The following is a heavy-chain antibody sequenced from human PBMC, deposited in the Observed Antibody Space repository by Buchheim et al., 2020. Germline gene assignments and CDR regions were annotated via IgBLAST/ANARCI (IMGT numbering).Heavy chain of an antibody. D-gene: IGHD6-13*01. CDR1: GGSISSYY. J-gene: IGHJ6*02. V-gene: IGHV4-59*01. CDR3: ARGFRYSSSWDPSYYYYSMDV. CDR2: IYYSGST. Sequence: QVQLQESGPGLVKPSETLSLTGTVSGGSISSYYWSWIRQPPGKGLEWIGYIYYSGSTNYNPSLKSRVTISVDTSKNQFSLKLSSVTAADTAVYYCARGFRYSSSWDPSYYYYSMDVWGQGTT.